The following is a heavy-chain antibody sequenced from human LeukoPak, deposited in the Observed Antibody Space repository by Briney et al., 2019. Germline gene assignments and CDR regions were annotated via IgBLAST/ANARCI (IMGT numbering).Heavy chain of an antibody. CDR1: GFPFSSYG. V-gene: IGHV3-30*18. CDR2: ISYDGSNK. Sequence: PGGPLRLSCATSGFPFSSYGMLGVRRSPGKGLEGVTVISYDGSNKYYADSVKGRFTISRDNSKNTLYLQMNSLRAEDTAVYYCAKSVEQRLVNDAFNIWGQGTMVTVSS. CDR3: AKSVEQRLVNDAFNI. J-gene: IGHJ3*02. D-gene: IGHD6-13*01.